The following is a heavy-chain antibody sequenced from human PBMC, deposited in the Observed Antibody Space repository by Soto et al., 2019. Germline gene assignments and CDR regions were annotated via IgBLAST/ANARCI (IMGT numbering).Heavy chain of an antibody. CDR3: TRGAGGPLDY. CDR1: GFTFSGSA. D-gene: IGHD3-10*01. V-gene: IGHV3-73*01. CDR2: IRSKANSYAT. J-gene: IGHJ4*02. Sequence: ESGGGLVQPGGSLKLSCAASGFTFSGSAMHWVRQASGKGLEWVGRIRSKANSYATAYAASVKGRFTISRDDSKNTAYLKMNSLKAEDTAVYYGTRGAGGPLDYWGQGTLVTVSS.